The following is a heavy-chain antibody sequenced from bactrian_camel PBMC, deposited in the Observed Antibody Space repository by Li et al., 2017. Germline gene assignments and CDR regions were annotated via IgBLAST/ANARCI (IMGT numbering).Heavy chain of an antibody. V-gene: IGHV3S54*01. CDR2: IYIGDGST. CDR1: GNTGIISY. J-gene: IGHJ4*01. CDR3: ATGICGGVGSSSLLRYRYKY. Sequence: HVQLVESGGGSVQAGGSMRLSCAASGNTGIISYMAWFRQAPEKEREWVATIYIGDGSTYYHDSVKDRFTIPQDSAKNTVYLQMDSLKSEDTAMYYCATGICGGVGSSSLLRYRYKYWGQGTQVTVS. D-gene: IGHD3*01.